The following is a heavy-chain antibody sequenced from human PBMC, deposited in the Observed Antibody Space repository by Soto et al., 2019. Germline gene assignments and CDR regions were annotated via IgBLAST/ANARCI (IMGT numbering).Heavy chain of an antibody. CDR2: IRSQSDGGTR. Sequence: DVQLVESGGGLVKPGGSLRLSCVASGLTFSDAWMNWLRRVPGKGPEWVARIRSQSDGGTRDYTAPVNGRFTISRDDSKSTLYLQMNSLKTDDTAIYYCATAPGYWGSAPLDFWGQGTLVTVSS. D-gene: IGHD7-27*01. CDR3: ATAPGYWGSAPLDF. V-gene: IGHV3-15*07. J-gene: IGHJ4*02. CDR1: GLTFSDAW.